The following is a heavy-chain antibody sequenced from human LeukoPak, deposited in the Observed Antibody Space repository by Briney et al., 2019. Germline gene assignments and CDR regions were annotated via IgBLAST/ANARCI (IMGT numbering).Heavy chain of an antibody. Sequence: HGESLKISCKGSGYSFTSYWIGWVRQMPGKGLEWMGIIYPGDSDTRYSPSFQGQVTITADKSISTAYLQWSSLKASDTAMYYCARHTPFFSGSYHYYYYGMDVWGQGTTVTVSS. CDR1: GYSFTSYW. CDR3: ARHTPFFSGSYHYYYYGMDV. J-gene: IGHJ6*02. V-gene: IGHV5-51*01. CDR2: IYPGDSDT. D-gene: IGHD1-26*01.